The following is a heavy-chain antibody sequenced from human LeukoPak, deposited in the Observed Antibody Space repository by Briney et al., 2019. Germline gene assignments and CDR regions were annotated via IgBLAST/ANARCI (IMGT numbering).Heavy chain of an antibody. Sequence: SGPTLVNPTQTLTLTCTFSGSSLTTTGMCVSWIRQPPGKALEWLARFDWDDDKHYSTSVKTRLTISKDTSKNQVVLTMTNMDPADTATYYCARTRGQYYYDNSGYPFDYWGQGALVTVSS. J-gene: IGHJ4*02. CDR3: ARTRGQYYYDNSGYPFDY. D-gene: IGHD3-22*01. CDR2: FDWDDDK. CDR1: GSSLTTTGMC. V-gene: IGHV2-70*11.